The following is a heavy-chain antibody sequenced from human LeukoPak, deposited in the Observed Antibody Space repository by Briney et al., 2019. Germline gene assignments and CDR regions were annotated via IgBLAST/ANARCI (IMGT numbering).Heavy chain of an antibody. Sequence: PSETLSLTCTVSGGSISSSSYYWGWIRQPPGKGLEWIESIYYSGSTYYNPSLKSRITISVYTSKNQFSLKLSSVTAADTAVYFCARHLAYGGNCLFDYWGQGTLVTVSS. CDR2: IYYSGST. V-gene: IGHV4-39*01. CDR1: GGSISSSSYY. D-gene: IGHD4-23*01. CDR3: ARHLAYGGNCLFDY. J-gene: IGHJ4*02.